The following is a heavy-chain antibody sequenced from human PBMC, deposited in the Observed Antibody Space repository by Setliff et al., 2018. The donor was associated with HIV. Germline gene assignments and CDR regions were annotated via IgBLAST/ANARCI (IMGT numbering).Heavy chain of an antibody. CDR2: IYTSGST. V-gene: IGHV4-61*02. D-gene: IGHD6-13*01. CDR1: GASIGSGHSY. J-gene: IGHJ6*03. Sequence: PSETLPLTCTVSGASIGSGHSYWSWIRQPAGKGLEWIGRIYTSGSTNYNPSLKSRVTMSVDTSKNQFSLKLSSVTAADTAVYYCARGIAAAGIYYYYYMDVWGKGTTVTVSS. CDR3: ARGIAAAGIYYYYYMDV.